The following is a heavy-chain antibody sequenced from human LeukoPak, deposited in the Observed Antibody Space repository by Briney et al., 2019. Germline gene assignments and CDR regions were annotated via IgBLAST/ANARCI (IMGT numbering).Heavy chain of an antibody. D-gene: IGHD5-18*01. CDR2: INPHSGKT. CDR1: GYPFRNYD. CDR3: AREGSSYGYFDY. V-gene: IGHV1-8*01. J-gene: IGHJ4*02. Sequence: GASVKVSCKTSGYPFRNYDINWVRQATGQGLEWMGWINPHSGKTGYAQKFQGRVTMTRDMSTSTVYMELSSLRSEDTAVYYCAREGSSYGYFDYWGQGTLVTVSS.